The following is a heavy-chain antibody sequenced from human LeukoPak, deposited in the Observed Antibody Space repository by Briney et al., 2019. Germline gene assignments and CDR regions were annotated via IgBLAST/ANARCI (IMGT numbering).Heavy chain of an antibody. CDR3: ARGQVVPAAIREDAFDI. Sequence: SVKVSCKASGYTFTGYYLHWVRQASGQGLEWMGGIIPIFGTANYAQKFQGRVTITADESTSTAYMELSSLRSEDTAVYYCARGQVVPAAIREDAFDIWGQGTMVTVSS. CDR1: GYTFTGYY. V-gene: IGHV1-69*13. CDR2: IIPIFGTA. D-gene: IGHD2-2*02. J-gene: IGHJ3*02.